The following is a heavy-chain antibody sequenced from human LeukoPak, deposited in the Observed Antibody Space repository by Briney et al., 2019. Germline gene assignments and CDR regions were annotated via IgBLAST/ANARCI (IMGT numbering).Heavy chain of an antibody. Sequence: SETLSLTCTVSGYSISSGYYWGWIRQPPGKWLEWIGSIYHSGSTYYNPSLKSRVTMSVDTSKNQFSLKLSSVTAADTAVYYCARGSRYGSGSFDYWGQGTLVTVSS. CDR2: IYHSGST. D-gene: IGHD3-10*01. J-gene: IGHJ4*02. CDR3: ARGSRYGSGSFDY. V-gene: IGHV4-38-2*02. CDR1: GYSISSGYY.